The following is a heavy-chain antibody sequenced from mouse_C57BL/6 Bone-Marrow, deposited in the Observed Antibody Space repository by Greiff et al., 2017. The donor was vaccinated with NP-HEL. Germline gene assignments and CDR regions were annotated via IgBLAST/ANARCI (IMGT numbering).Heavy chain of an antibody. CDR3: ARDAGSAY. CDR2: SRNKANDYTT. CDR1: GFTFSDFY. V-gene: IGHV7-1*01. J-gene: IGHJ4*01. Sequence: EVNVVESGGGLVQSGRSLRLSCATSGFTFSDFYMEWVRQAPGKGLEWIAASRNKANDYTTEYSASVKGRFIVSRDTSQSILYLQMNALRAEDTAIYYCARDAGSAYWGQGTSVTVSS.